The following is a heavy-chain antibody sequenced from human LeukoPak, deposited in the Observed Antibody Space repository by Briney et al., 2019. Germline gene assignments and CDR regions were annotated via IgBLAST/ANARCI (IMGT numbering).Heavy chain of an antibody. CDR2: IWYDGSNK. CDR1: GFTFSTDG. J-gene: IGHJ5*02. CDR3: ARDRGYCSGGSCYSEWFDP. V-gene: IGHV3-33*01. D-gene: IGHD2-15*01. Sequence: GRSLRLSCAASGFTFSTDGMHWVRQAPGKGLEWVAVIWYDGSNKYYADSVKGRFTISRDNSKNTLYLQMNSLRAEDTAVYYCARDRGYCSGGSCYSEWFDPWGQGTLVTVSS.